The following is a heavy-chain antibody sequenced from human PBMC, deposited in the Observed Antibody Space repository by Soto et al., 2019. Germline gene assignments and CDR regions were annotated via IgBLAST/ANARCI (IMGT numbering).Heavy chain of an antibody. CDR1: GYTFTSYY. CDR3: ARGYLSTVTTYGYFDY. J-gene: IGHJ4*02. V-gene: IGHV1-46*03. Sequence: QVQMMQSGAEVKKPGASVRVSCKASGYTFTSYYIHWVREAPGQGLEWMGIINPSGGRPSYAQRFQGRVTMTRDTSTGTVYMDLSRLRAEDTAVYYCARGYLSTVTTYGYFDYWGQGTLVTVSS. D-gene: IGHD4-17*01. CDR2: INPSGGRP.